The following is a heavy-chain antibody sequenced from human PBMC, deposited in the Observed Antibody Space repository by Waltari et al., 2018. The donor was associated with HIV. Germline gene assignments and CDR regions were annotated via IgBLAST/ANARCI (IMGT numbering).Heavy chain of an antibody. J-gene: IGHJ6*02. CDR3: ARALRYSDWSQNSYGLDV. D-gene: IGHD3-9*01. V-gene: IGHV4-34*01. CDR1: GGSFSDYY. CDR2: INHRGRR. Sequence: QLQLQQWGARLVKASETLSLTCAVNGGSFSDYYWTWARQPAGKGLEWIGQINHRGRRNYNQSLAGRLIMSVDTSNNQVALPLKSVTAADTGVHYCARALRYSDWSQNSYGLDVWGQGTPVTVSS.